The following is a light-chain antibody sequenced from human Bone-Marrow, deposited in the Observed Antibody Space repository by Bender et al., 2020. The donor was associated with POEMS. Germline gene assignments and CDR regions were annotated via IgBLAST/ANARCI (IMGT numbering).Light chain of an antibody. J-gene: IGLJ3*02. V-gene: IGLV2-14*01. CDR1: SSDVGDSTS. CDR3: CSYAGSSTWV. Sequence: QSALTQPASVSASPGQSITISCTGTSSDVGDSTSVSWYQQHPGKAPKLIIFDVNNRPSGTSYRFSASKSGNTASLTISGLQTEDEADYYCCSYAGSSTWVFGGGTKLTVL. CDR2: DVN.